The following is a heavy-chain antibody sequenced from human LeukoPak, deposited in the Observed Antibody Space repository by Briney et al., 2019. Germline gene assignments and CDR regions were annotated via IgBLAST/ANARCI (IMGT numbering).Heavy chain of an antibody. Sequence: GGSLRLSCAASGFTFSNSWMHWVRQASGKGLVWVSRISADGSDAVYADSVKGRFTISRDNAKNTVHLQMNNLRAEDTAVYYCARDRPHNWFDPWGQGTLVTVSS. J-gene: IGHJ5*02. V-gene: IGHV3-74*01. CDR2: ISADGSDA. CDR3: ARDRPHNWFDP. CDR1: GFTFSNSW.